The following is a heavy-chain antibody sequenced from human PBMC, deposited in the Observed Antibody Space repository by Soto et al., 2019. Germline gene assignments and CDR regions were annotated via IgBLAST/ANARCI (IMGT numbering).Heavy chain of an antibody. J-gene: IGHJ3*01. D-gene: IGHD5-18*01. CDR1: GYSFNDYA. CDR2: VSPISGNT. CDR3: ARESRGHTGNVPAVAFDF. Sequence: VKVSCKASGYSFNDYAINWVRQAPGQGLEWMGWVSPISGNTGFAVKFQGRVTLTRNSSRGTAFMELSSLRSDDTAVYFCARESRGHTGNVPAVAFDFWGQGTVVTVSS. V-gene: IGHV1-8*01.